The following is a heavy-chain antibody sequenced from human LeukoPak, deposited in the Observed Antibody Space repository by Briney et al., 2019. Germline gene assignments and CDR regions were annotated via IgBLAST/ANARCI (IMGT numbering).Heavy chain of an antibody. V-gene: IGHV4-34*01. J-gene: IGHJ3*02. CDR3: ARVRVPATLGDFDI. D-gene: IGHD4-17*01. Sequence: SETLSLTCVVYGGSFSGYYWSWIRQPPGKGLEWMGEINHSGSTNYNPSLKSRVTISVETSKNKVSLKLSSVTAEDTAVYYCARVRVPATLGDFDIWGQGTMVTVSS. CDR1: GGSFSGYY. CDR2: INHSGST.